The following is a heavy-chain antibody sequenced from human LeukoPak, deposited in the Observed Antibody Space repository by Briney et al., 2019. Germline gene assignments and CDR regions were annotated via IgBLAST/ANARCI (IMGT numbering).Heavy chain of an antibody. CDR3: ARDRWYAMDV. CDR2: ITSSSSTM. Sequence: GGSLRLSCAASGFMFSTYSMNWVRQAPGKGLEWVSYITSSSSTMFYADSVKGRFTISRDNAENSTYLQMNNLRVEDTAVYYCARDRWYAMDVWGKGTTVTVPS. CDR1: GFMFSTYS. D-gene: IGHD6-13*01. J-gene: IGHJ6*04. V-gene: IGHV3-48*04.